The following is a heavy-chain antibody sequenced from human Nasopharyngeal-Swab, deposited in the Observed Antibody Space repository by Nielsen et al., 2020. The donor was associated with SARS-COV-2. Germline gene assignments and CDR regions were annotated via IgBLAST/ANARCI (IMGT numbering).Heavy chain of an antibody. CDR2: ISGSGGST. CDR1: GFTFSSYA. CDR3: AKDQGDQWLVLDY. V-gene: IGHV3-23*01. D-gene: IGHD6-19*01. Sequence: GESLKISCAASGFTFSSYAMSWVRQAPGKGLELVSAISGSGGSTYYADSVKGRFTISRDNSKNTLYLQMNSLRAEDTAVYYCAKDQGDQWLVLDYWGQGTLVTVSS. J-gene: IGHJ4*02.